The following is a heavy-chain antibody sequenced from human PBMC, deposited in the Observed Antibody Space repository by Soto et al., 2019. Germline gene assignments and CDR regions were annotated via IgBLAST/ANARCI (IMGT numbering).Heavy chain of an antibody. CDR3: ARGTFDSSGDYFAGWFGP. Sequence: QAQLVQSGGEVKRPGASVKVSCKASGYTFNKYGFNWVRQAPGQGLEWMGRISAYNDYTNFAQKFQGRVTLTTDASTNTAYMELKILRSDDTAVYYCARGTFDSSGDYFAGWFGPWGQGTLVTVSS. CDR2: ISAYNDYT. J-gene: IGHJ5*02. V-gene: IGHV1-18*01. D-gene: IGHD3-22*01. CDR1: GYTFNKYG.